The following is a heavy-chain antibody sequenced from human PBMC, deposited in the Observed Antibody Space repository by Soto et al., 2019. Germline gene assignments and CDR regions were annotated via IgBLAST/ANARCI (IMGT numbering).Heavy chain of an antibody. V-gene: IGHV4-34*01. J-gene: IGHJ4*02. Sequence: SETLSLTCAVYGGSFSGYYWSWIRQPPGKGLEWIGEINHSGSTNYNPSLKSRVTISVDTSKNQFSLKLSSVTAADTAVYYCARGPEEAAAAYSFDYWGQGTLVT. CDR2: INHSGST. D-gene: IGHD6-13*01. CDR3: ARGPEEAAAAYSFDY. CDR1: GGSFSGYY.